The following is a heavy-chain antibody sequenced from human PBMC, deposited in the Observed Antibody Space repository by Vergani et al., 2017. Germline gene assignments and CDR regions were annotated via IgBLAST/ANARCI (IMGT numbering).Heavy chain of an antibody. CDR2: INPNSGGT. CDR3: ARVFDIFTGYSYFDY. Sequence: QVQLVQSGAEVKKPGALVKVSCKASGYTFTGYYMHWVRPAPGKGLEWMGWINPNSGGTNYAQKFQGRVTMTRDTSIRTAYMELSRLGSNDTAVYYCARVFDIFTGYSYFDYWGQGTLVTVSS. D-gene: IGHD3-9*01. CDR1: GYTFTGYY. J-gene: IGHJ4*02. V-gene: IGHV1-2*02.